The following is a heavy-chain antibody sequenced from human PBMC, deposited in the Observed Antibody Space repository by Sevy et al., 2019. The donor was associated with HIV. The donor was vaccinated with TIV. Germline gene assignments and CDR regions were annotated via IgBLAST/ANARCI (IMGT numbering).Heavy chain of an antibody. D-gene: IGHD3-3*01. CDR3: ARNGNAKAYYDFWSGHPYYYYYYGMDV. CDR1: GFTFSSYA. CDR2: ISYDGSNK. V-gene: IGHV3-30*04. J-gene: IGHJ6*02. Sequence: GGSLRLSCAASGFTFSSYAMHWVRQAPGKGLEWVVVISYDGSNKYYADSVKGRFTISRDNSKNTLYLQMNSLRAEDTAVYYCARNGNAKAYYDFWSGHPYYYYYYGMDVWGQGTTVTVSS.